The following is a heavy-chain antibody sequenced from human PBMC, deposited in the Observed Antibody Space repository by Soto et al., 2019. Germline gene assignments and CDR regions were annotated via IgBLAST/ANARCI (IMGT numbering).Heavy chain of an antibody. CDR3: ARARYSGYDLKY. D-gene: IGHD5-12*01. CDR2: ISAYNGNT. V-gene: IGHV1-18*01. Sequence: GVSVKVSCKTSGYTLTRYGIIWVRQAPGQGLEWMGWISAYNGNTNYAQKLQGRVTMTRDTSISTAYMELSRLRSDDTAVYYCARARYSGYDLKYWGQGTLVTVSS. CDR1: GYTLTRYG. J-gene: IGHJ4*02.